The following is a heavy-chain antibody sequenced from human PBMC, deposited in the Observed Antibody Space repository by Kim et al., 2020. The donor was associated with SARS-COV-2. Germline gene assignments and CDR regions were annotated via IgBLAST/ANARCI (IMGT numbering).Heavy chain of an antibody. CDR1: GFTFSNAW. J-gene: IGHJ6*02. CDR3: TTDFRGYSGYDSVTHPWYYYYGMDV. Sequence: GGSLRLSCAASGFTFSNAWMSWVRQAPGKGLEWVGRIKSKTDGGTTDYAAPVKGRFTISRDDSKNTLYLQMNSLKTEDTAVYYCTTDFRGYSGYDSVTHPWYYYYGMDVWGQGTTVTVSS. CDR2: IKSKTDGGTT. V-gene: IGHV3-15*01. D-gene: IGHD5-12*01.